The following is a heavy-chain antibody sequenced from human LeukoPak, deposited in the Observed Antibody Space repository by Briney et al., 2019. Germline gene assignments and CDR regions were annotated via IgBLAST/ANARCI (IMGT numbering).Heavy chain of an antibody. D-gene: IGHD6-13*01. CDR1: GYTFTAYY. V-gene: IGHV1-2*02. Sequence: ASVKVSCKASGYTFTAYYIHWVRQAPGQGLEWMGWIDPSSGGTNYAQKFQGRVTMTRDTSISTAYMGLSGLRSDDTAMYYCARLSIAAETNYWGQGTLVTVSS. CDR2: IDPSSGGT. CDR3: ARLSIAAETNY. J-gene: IGHJ4*02.